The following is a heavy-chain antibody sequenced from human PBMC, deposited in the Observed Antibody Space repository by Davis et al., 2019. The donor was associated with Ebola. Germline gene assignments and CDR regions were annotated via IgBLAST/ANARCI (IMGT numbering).Heavy chain of an antibody. J-gene: IGHJ4*02. D-gene: IGHD3-22*01. CDR1: GGSISSSSYY. Sequence: PGGSLRLSCTVSGGSISSSSYYWGWIRQPPGKGLEWIGSIYYSGSTYYNPSLKSRVTISVDTSKNQFSLKLSSVTAADTAVYYCARGYYDSSGYHYWGQGTLVTVSS. CDR3: ARGYYDSSGYHY. V-gene: IGHV4-39*01. CDR2: IYYSGST.